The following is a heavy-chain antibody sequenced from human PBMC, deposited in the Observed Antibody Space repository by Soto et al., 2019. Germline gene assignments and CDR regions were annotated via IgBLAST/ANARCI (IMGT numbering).Heavy chain of an antibody. D-gene: IGHD2-21*02. CDR2: INAGNGNT. CDR3: ARAAYCGSDSCSDAFHI. CDR1: GYTFTNYA. J-gene: IGHJ3*02. V-gene: IGHV1-3*01. Sequence: QVHLVQSGAEVKKSGASVKVSCKASGYTFTNYAMHWVRHAPGQRLELMGWINAGNGNTKYSQQFQDRVTITRDTSASTAYMELSSLRSEDTAVYYCARAAYCGSDSCSDAFHIWGQGTVVTVSS.